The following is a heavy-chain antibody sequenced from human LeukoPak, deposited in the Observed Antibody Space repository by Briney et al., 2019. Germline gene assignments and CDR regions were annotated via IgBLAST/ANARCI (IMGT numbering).Heavy chain of an antibody. D-gene: IGHD4-17*01. V-gene: IGHV3-7*01. CDR2: IKQDGSDI. CDR1: GFTFNGFW. J-gene: IGHJ6*03. Sequence: GGSLRLSCAASGFTFNGFWMSWVRQAPGKGLEWVANIKQDGSDIYYLDSVTGRFTISRDNAMNSLYLQMNNLRAEDTAVYYCARDVLYGEPSYYYMDVWGKGTTVTVSS. CDR3: ARDVLYGEPSYYYMDV.